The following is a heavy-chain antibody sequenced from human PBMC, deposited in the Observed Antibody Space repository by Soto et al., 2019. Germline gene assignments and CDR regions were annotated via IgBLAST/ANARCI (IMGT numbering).Heavy chain of an antibody. CDR3: AKDLGTDDFWSAYYTYYYMDV. J-gene: IGHJ6*03. V-gene: IGHV3-23*01. D-gene: IGHD3-3*01. CDR1: GFTFSSYA. Sequence: VQLLESGGGLVQPGGSQRLSCAASGFTFSSYALNWVRQAPGKGLEWVSVISGSGDNTYYADSVKGRFTISRDNSKNTLYLQMNSLRAEDTAVYYCAKDLGTDDFWSAYYTYYYMDVWGKGTTVTVSS. CDR2: ISGSGDNT.